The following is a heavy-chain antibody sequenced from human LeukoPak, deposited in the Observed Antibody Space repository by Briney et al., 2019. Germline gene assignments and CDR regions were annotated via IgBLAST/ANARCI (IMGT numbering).Heavy chain of an antibody. D-gene: IGHD3-10*01. CDR3: ARDEIAIPGNYYYGSGSPYPLLDY. J-gene: IGHJ4*02. V-gene: IGHV3-7*01. Sequence: PGGSLRLSCAASGFTFSSYWMSWVRQAPGKGLEWVANIKQDGSEKYYVDSVKGRFTISRDNAKNSLYLQMNSLRAEDTAVYYCARDEIAIPGNYYYGSGSPYPLLDYWGQGTLVTVSS. CDR2: IKQDGSEK. CDR1: GFTFSSYW.